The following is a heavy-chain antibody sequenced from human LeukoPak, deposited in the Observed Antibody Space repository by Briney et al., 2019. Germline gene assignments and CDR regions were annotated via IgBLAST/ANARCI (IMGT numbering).Heavy chain of an antibody. CDR3: ARDFPSFGGVIVYYFDH. CDR2: IYHSGST. J-gene: IGHJ4*02. CDR1: GYSISSGYY. D-gene: IGHD3-16*02. Sequence: SETLSLTCTVSGYSISSGYYWGWIRQPPGKGLEWIGSIYHSGSTYYNPSLKSRVTLSVDTSKNQFSLKLSSVTAADTAVYYCARDFPSFGGVIVYYFDHWGQGTLVTVSS. V-gene: IGHV4-38-2*02.